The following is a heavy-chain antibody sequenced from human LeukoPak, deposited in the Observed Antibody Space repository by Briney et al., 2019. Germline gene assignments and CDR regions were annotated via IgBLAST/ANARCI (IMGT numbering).Heavy chain of an antibody. J-gene: IGHJ4*02. D-gene: IGHD3-10*01. Sequence: EASVKVSCKASGGTFSSYGISWVRQAPGQGPEWMAWISAYDGNTNSAQKFQGRVTMTTDTSTSTAYMELRSLRSDDTAVYYCARDGYGSGKGFFDYWGQGTLVTVSS. CDR1: GGTFSSYG. CDR2: ISAYDGNT. V-gene: IGHV1-18*01. CDR3: ARDGYGSGKGFFDY.